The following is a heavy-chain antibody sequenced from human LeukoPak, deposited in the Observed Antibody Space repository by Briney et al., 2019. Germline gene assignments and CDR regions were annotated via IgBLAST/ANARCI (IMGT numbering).Heavy chain of an antibody. Sequence: GASVKVSCKASGGTFSSYAISWVRQAPGQGLEWMGGIIPIFGTANYAQKFQGRVTNTADESTSTAYMELSSLRSKDTAVYYCARDGWELPPNWFDPWGQGTLVTVSS. D-gene: IGHD1-26*01. CDR1: GGTFSSYA. CDR3: ARDGWELPPNWFDP. J-gene: IGHJ5*02. V-gene: IGHV1-69*13. CDR2: IIPIFGTA.